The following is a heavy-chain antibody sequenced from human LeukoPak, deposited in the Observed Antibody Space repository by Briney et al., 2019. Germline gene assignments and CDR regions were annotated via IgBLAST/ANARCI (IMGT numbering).Heavy chain of an antibody. CDR3: ARDGLWAFDI. CDR2: IYTSGNT. J-gene: IGHJ3*02. Sequence: SETLSLTCTVSGGSISSGRYYRSWIRQPAGKGLEWIGRIYTSGNTSYNPSLKSRLTVSVDTSKNQFSLKLSSVTAADTAVYYCARDGLWAFDIWGQGTMVTVPS. V-gene: IGHV4-61*02. CDR1: GGSISSGRYY.